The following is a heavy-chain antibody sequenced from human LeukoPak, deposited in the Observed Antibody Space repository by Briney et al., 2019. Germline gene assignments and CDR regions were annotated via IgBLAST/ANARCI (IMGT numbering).Heavy chain of an antibody. CDR1: GGSISSSSYY. CDR2: IYYGGST. D-gene: IGHD3-3*01. J-gene: IGHJ4*02. Sequence: SETLSLTCTVSGGSISSSSYYWGWIRQPPGKGLEWIGSIYYGGSTYYNPSLKSRVTISVDTSKNQFSLKLSSVTAADTAVYYCARYGALGFLEWLTPYFDYWGQGTLVTVSS. CDR3: ARYGALGFLEWLTPYFDY. V-gene: IGHV4-39*01.